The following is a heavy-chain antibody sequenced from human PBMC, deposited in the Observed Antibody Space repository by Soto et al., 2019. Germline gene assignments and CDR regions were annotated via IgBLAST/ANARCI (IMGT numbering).Heavy chain of an antibody. CDR2: ISGSGIST. J-gene: IGHJ2*01. V-gene: IGHV3-23*01. CDR3: AKEPVGPHWYFDL. CDR1: GFTFRSYA. Sequence: GGSLRLSCAASGFTFRSYAMSWVRQAPGKGLEWVSGISGSGISTHYADSVKGRFTVSRDNSKNTLYLQMNSLRAEDTAVYNCAKEPVGPHWYFDLWGRGTLVNLSS.